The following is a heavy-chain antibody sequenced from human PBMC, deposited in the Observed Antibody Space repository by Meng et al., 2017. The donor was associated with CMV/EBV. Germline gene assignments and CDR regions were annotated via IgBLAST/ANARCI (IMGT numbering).Heavy chain of an antibody. CDR2: IIPILGRA. CDR3: ARAYSSSWPDY. Sequence: SVKVSCKASGGTFSSYSISWVRQAPGQGLEGMGRIIPILGRANYAQKFQGRVTITADKSTSTAYKELSSLRSEDTAVYYCARAYSSSWPDYWGQGTLVTVSS. CDR1: GGTFSSYS. V-gene: IGHV1-69*04. J-gene: IGHJ4*02. D-gene: IGHD6-13*01.